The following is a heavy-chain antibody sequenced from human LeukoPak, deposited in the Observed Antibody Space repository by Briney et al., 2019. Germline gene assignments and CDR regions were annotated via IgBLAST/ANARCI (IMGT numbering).Heavy chain of an antibody. V-gene: IGHV4-34*01. CDR1: GGSFSGYY. D-gene: IGHD6-19*01. J-gene: IGHJ4*02. Sequence: PSETLSLTCAVYGGSFSGYYWSWIRQPPGKGLEWIREINHSGSTNYNPSLKSRVTISVDTSKNQFSLKLSSVTAADTAVYYCARGGIAVARPLDYWGQGTLVTVSS. CDR3: ARGGIAVARPLDY. CDR2: INHSGST.